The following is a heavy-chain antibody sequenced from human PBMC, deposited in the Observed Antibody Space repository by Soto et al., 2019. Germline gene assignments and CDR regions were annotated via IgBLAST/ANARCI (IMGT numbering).Heavy chain of an antibody. Sequence: EVQLVESGGGLVKPGGSLRLSCAASGFTFSSYSMNWVRQAPGKGLEWVSSISSSSSYIYYADSVKGRFTISRDNAKNSLYLQMNSLRAEDTAVYYCARDRLSDIVVVVEDAFDIWGQGTMVTVSS. CDR2: ISSSSSYI. D-gene: IGHD2-15*01. CDR3: ARDRLSDIVVVVEDAFDI. J-gene: IGHJ3*02. V-gene: IGHV3-21*01. CDR1: GFTFSSYS.